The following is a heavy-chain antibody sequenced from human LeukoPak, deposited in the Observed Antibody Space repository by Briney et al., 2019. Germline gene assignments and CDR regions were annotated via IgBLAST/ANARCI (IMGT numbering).Heavy chain of an antibody. CDR1: GYTFSAFY. CDR2: INPDSGGS. CDR3: ARDMTGGIWARATSFDH. Sequence: EGSVKVSCKTSGYTFSAFYMHWVRQAPGQGPEWMGWINPDSGGSEYGQRFQGRVTFTSDTSSTTIYMEVRSLKSDDTAVYYCARDMTGGIWARATSFDHWGQGTLVTVSS. J-gene: IGHJ4*02. V-gene: IGHV1-2*02. D-gene: IGHD1-14*01.